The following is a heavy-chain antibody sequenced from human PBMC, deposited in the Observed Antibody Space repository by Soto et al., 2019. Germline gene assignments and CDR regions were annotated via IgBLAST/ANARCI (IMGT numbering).Heavy chain of an antibody. Sequence: ASLKVSCKASGYTFTSYGISWVRQAPGQGLEWMGWISAYNGNTNYAQKLQGRVTMTTDTSTSTAYMELRSLRSEDTAVYYCARAGSEYQLLSGMGNWLDPWGQGTLVTVSS. CDR2: ISAYNGNT. D-gene: IGHD2-2*01. CDR1: GYTFTSYG. J-gene: IGHJ5*02. V-gene: IGHV1-18*01. CDR3: ARAGSEYQLLSGMGNWLDP.